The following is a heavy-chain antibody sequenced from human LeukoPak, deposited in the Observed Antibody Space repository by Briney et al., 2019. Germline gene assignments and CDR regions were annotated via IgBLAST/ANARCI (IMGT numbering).Heavy chain of an antibody. Sequence: EGSLRLSCAASGFTFSSYAMHWVRQAPGKGLEWVAVISYDGSNKYYADSVKGRFTISRDNSKNTLYLQMNSLRAEDTAVYYCASVYCTNGVCLDAFDIWGQGTMVTVSS. D-gene: IGHD2-8*01. J-gene: IGHJ3*02. CDR3: ASVYCTNGVCLDAFDI. CDR2: ISYDGSNK. V-gene: IGHV3-30-3*01. CDR1: GFTFSSYA.